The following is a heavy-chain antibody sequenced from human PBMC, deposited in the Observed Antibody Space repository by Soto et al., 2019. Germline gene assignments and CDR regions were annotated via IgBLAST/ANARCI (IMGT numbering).Heavy chain of an antibody. V-gene: IGHV4-30-4*01. CDR3: ARDVQQLQGFFDY. CDR2: IYYSGST. Sequence: SETLSLTCTVSGGSISSGDYYWSWIRQPPGKGLEWIGYIYYSGSTYYNPSLKSRVTISVDTSKNQFSLKLSSVTAADTAVYYCARDVQQLQGFFDYWGQGTLVTVSS. J-gene: IGHJ4*02. CDR1: GGSISSGDYY. D-gene: IGHD6-13*01.